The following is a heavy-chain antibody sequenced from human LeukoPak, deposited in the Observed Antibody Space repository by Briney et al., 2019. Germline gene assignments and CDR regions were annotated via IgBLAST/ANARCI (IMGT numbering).Heavy chain of an antibody. Sequence: PGGSLRLSCAASGFTFSSYAMSWVRQAPGKGLEWVSAISGSGYSTDLADSVKCRFTISRDNSKNTLYLQMNSLRAEDTAVYYCARRPEYNSSWWDFQHWGQGTLVTVSS. CDR1: GFTFSSYA. CDR2: ISGSGYST. V-gene: IGHV3-23*01. J-gene: IGHJ1*01. D-gene: IGHD6-13*01. CDR3: ARRPEYNSSWWDFQH.